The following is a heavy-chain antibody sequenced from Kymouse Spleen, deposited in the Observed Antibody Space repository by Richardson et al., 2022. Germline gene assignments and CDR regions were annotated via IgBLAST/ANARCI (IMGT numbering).Heavy chain of an antibody. V-gene: IGHV3-33*01. CDR3: ARERGITGSYFDY. J-gene: IGHJ4*02. Sequence: QVQLVESGGGVVQPGRSLRLSCAASGFTFSSYGMHWVRQAPGKGLEWVAVIWYDGSNKYYADSVKGRFTISRDNSKNTLYLQMNSLRAEDTAVYYCARERGITGSYFDYWGQGTLVTVSS. D-gene: IGHD1-20*01,IGHD1-7*01. CDR1: GFTFSSYG. CDR2: IWYDGSNK.